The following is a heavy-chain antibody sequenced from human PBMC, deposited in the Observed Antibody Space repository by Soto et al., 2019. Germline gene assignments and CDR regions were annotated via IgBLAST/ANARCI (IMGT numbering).Heavy chain of an antibody. CDR2: IYYSGST. CDR1: GGSISSGDYY. CDR3: ARERGYSYGYYYGIDV. J-gene: IGHJ6*02. Sequence: PSETLSLTCTVSGGSISSGDYYWSWIRQPPGKGLEWIGYIYYSGSTYYNPSLKSRVTISVDTSKNQFSLKLSSVTAADTAVYYCARERGYSYGYYYGIDVWGQGTMVTVSS. V-gene: IGHV4-30-4*01. D-gene: IGHD5-18*01.